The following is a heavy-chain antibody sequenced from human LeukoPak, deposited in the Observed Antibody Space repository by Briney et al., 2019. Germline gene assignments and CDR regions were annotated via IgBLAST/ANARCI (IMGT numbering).Heavy chain of an antibody. CDR2: ISSYGSTI. J-gene: IGHJ6*03. Sequence: GGSLRLSCAASGFTFSSYEMNWVRQAPGKGLEWVAYISSYGSTIYYADSVKGRFTISRDNAKNSLYLQMNSLRAEDTAVYYCAELGITMIGGVWGKGNTVTISS. CDR1: GFTFSSYE. V-gene: IGHV3-48*03. D-gene: IGHD3-10*02. CDR3: AELGITMIGGV.